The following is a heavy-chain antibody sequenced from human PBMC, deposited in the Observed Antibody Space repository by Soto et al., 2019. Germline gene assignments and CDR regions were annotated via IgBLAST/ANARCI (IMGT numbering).Heavy chain of an antibody. CDR1: GLIFSDHY. D-gene: IGHD1-26*01. CDR3: TSPLSGGNYGFDY. J-gene: IGHJ4*02. Sequence: EVQLVESGGGLVQPGGSLRLSCVASGLIFSDHYMDWVRRAPGKGLEWVGRIRNRPNGYTTEYAASVRGRFSISRDDSKNSVFLQMNGLNTGDTAVYYCTSPLSGGNYGFDYWGPGTLVTVSS. V-gene: IGHV3-72*01. CDR2: IRNRPNGYTT.